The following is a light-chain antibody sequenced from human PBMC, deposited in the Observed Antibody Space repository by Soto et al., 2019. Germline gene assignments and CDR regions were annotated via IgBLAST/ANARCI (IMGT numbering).Light chain of an antibody. CDR1: SSDVGGYNY. CDR3: SSFTSDTTMI. Sequence: QSALTQPASVSGSPGQSITIPCAGTSSDVGGYNYVSWYQQHPGKAPKLMIYEVSDRPSGVSDRFSGSKSGDTACLTISGLQADDEAYYYCSSFTSDTTMIFGGGTKVTAL. CDR2: EVS. J-gene: IGLJ2*01. V-gene: IGLV2-14*01.